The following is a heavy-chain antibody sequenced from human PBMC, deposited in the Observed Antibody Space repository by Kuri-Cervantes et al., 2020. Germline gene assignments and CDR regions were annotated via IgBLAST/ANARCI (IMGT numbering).Heavy chain of an antibody. V-gene: IGHV3-23*01. CDR3: AKVGSEGATLD. CDR1: GFTFSSYA. CDR2: ISGSGGST. Sequence: GESLKISCAASGFTFSSYAMSWVRQAPGKGLEWVSAISGSGGSTYYADSVKGRFTISRDNSKNSLYLQMNSLRAEDTALYYCAKVGSEGATLDWGQGTLVTVSS. J-gene: IGHJ4*02. D-gene: IGHD1-26*01.